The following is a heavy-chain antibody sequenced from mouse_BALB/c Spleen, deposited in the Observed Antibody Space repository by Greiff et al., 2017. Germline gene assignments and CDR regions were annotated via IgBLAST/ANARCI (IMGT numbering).Heavy chain of an antibody. CDR1: GYTSTSYW. J-gene: IGHJ4*01. CDR2: IFPGTGTT. CDR3: ARRGGNYDHYAMDY. Sequence: QVQLQQSGAELVKPGASVKLSCKTSGYTSTSYWIQWVKQRPGQGLGWIGEIFPGTGTTYYTEKFKGKATLTIDTSSSTAYMQLSSLTSEDAAVYFCARRGGNYDHYAMDYWGQGTSVTVSA. D-gene: IGHD2-4*01. V-gene: IGHV1S132*01.